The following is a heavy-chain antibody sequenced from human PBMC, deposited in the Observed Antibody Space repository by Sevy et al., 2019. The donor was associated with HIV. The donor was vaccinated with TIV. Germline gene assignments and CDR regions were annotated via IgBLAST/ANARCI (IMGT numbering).Heavy chain of an antibody. D-gene: IGHD6-19*01. CDR3: ARAEGIAVVPGGFDI. V-gene: IGHV3-7*03. Sequence: GGSLRLSCAASGFTFSSYWMSWVRQAPGKGLEWVANIKQDGSEKYYVDSVKGRFTISRDNAKNSLYLQMNSLRAEDSAVYYCARAEGIAVVPGGFDIWGQGTMVTVSS. J-gene: IGHJ3*02. CDR2: IKQDGSEK. CDR1: GFTFSSYW.